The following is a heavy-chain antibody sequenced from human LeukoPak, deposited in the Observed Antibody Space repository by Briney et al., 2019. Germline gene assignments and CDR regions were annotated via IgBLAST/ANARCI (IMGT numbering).Heavy chain of an antibody. CDR1: GFTFTTYS. J-gene: IGHJ3*02. D-gene: IGHD6-13*01. CDR2: IRGSGGST. V-gene: IGHV3-23*01. Sequence: GGSLRLSCAASGFTFTTYSMSWVRQAPGKGLESVSAIRGSGGSTYYADSVKGRFTISRDDSKSTLYLQMSSLAAEDTAVYYCVGELLAAAGTIGAFDIWGRGTMVTVSS. CDR3: VGELLAAAGTIGAFDI.